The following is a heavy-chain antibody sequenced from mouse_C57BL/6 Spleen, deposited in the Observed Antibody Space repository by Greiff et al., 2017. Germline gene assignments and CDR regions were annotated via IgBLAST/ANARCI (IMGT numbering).Heavy chain of an antibody. CDR1: GYTFTSYG. D-gene: IGHD2-1*01. V-gene: IGHV1-81*01. J-gene: IGHJ4*01. CDR2: IYPRSGNT. CDR3: ARGGNYDAMDY. Sequence: QVQLKQSGAELARPGASVKLSCKASGYTFTSYGISWVKQRTGQGLEWIGEIYPRSGNTYYNEKFKGKATLTADKYSSTAYMELRSLTSEDSAVYFCARGGNYDAMDYWGQGTSVTVSS.